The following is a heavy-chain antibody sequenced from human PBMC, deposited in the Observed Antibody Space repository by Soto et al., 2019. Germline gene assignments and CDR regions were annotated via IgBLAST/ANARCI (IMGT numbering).Heavy chain of an antibody. CDR1: CYTFTSYG. D-gene: IGHD6-13*01. Sequence: ASVKVACKASCYTFTSYGISWVRQKKGQGLEWMGWISAYNGNTNYAQKLQGRVTMTTDTSTSTAYMELRSLRSDDTAVYYCARDPTPSVYSSSWYGGFDYWGQGTLVTVSS. CDR2: ISAYNGNT. J-gene: IGHJ4*02. CDR3: ARDPTPSVYSSSWYGGFDY. V-gene: IGHV1-18*01.